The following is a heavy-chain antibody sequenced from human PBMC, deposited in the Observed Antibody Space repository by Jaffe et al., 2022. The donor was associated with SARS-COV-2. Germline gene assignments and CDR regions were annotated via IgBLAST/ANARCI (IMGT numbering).Heavy chain of an antibody. V-gene: IGHV3-30*18. CDR1: GFTFNRYG. D-gene: IGHD3-10*02. CDR3: AKEVFTFASDVGAELDF. J-gene: IGHJ4*02. CDR2: ISFDGSET. Sequence: QVQLVESGGGVVQPGRSLTLSCAASGFTFNRYGMHWVRQAPGKGLEWVSFISFDGSETSYADSVRGRFTLSRDNSRNSLSLQMNRLRPEDTAIYFCAKEVFTFASDVGAELDFWGQGTLVTVSS.